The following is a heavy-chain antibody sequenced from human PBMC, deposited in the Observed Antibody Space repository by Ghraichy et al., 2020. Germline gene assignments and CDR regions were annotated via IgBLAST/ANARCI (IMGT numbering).Heavy chain of an antibody. CDR2: FFYGGST. CDR1: GGSISSSSYY. Sequence: SETLSLTCTVSGGSISSSSYYWGWIRQPPGQGLEWIGHFFYGGSTYYNSSLKSRVTISEDTSKNQFSLNLRSVTAADTAVYYCTRKVVGGGGNFDYWGQGTLVTVSS. J-gene: IGHJ4*02. V-gene: IGHV4-39*01. D-gene: IGHD1-26*01. CDR3: TRKVVGGGGNFDY.